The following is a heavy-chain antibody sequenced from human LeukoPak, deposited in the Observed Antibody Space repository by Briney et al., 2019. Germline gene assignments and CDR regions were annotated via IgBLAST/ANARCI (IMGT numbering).Heavy chain of an antibody. CDR1: VFTFSSYG. V-gene: IGHV3-23*01. J-gene: IGHJ4*02. CDR3: AKDQFSYGSGSYLLFDY. Sequence: GGSLRLSCAASVFTFSSYGMSCVRRAPGRGLECGSAISVSGGSTYYADSVKGRFTISRDNSNNTLYLQMNRLRAEDTAVYYCAKDQFSYGSGSYLLFDYWGQGTLVTVSS. D-gene: IGHD3-10*01. CDR2: ISVSGGST.